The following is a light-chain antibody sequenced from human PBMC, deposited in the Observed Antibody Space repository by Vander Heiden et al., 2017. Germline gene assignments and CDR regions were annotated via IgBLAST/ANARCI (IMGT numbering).Light chain of an antibody. V-gene: IGKV2-30*02. CDR2: KVS. J-gene: IGKJ2*01. CDR3: MQASHWPYT. Sequence: DVVMTQSPLSLSVTLGQAASISCRSSQSLVLSDGNTYLNWFHQRPGQSPRRLIYKVSNRDAGVPDRCSASEAGTDFTLKISRVEAEDVGVYYCMQASHWPYTFGQGTKLEIK. CDR1: QSLVLSDGNTY.